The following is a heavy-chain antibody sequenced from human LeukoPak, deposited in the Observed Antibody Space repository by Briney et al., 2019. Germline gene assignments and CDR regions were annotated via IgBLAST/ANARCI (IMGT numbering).Heavy chain of an antibody. D-gene: IGHD5-12*01. V-gene: IGHV2-5*02. CDR2: IYWDDDK. CDR1: GFSLSTSGVG. J-gene: IGHJ6*03. Sequence: SGPTLVNPTQTLTLTCTFSGFSLSTSGVGVGWIRQPPGKALEWLALIYWDDDKRYSPSLKSRLTITKDTSKNQVVLTMTNMDPVDKATYYCPHRQNSGYVFYSTTYRDVGGKGPTVTVS. CDR3: PHRQNSGYVFYSTTYRDV.